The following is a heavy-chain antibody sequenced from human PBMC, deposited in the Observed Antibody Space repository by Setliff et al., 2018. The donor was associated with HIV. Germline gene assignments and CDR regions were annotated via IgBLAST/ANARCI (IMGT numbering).Heavy chain of an antibody. D-gene: IGHD3-10*01. CDR3: TRDRGARGRYSSYFDS. J-gene: IGHJ4*02. CDR1: GFTFTNSW. V-gene: IGHV3-15*01. CDR2: IKSKTDGGTT. Sequence: GGSLRLSCAASGFTFTNSWMSWVRQAPGKGLEWVGRIKSKTDGGTTDYAAPVKGRFSISRDDSKDTLYLQMNNLKTEDTAMYYCTRDRGARGRYSSYFDSWGQGTLVTVS.